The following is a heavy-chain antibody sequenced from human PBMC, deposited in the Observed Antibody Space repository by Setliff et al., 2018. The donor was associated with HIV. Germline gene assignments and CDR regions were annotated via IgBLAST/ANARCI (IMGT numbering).Heavy chain of an antibody. CDR2: INTEGRTI. J-gene: IGHJ5*02. D-gene: IGHD2-2*02. Sequence: PGGSLRLSCAASGFTFTEYWMHWVRQAPGEGPEWVSRINTEGRTITYANSVQGRFTISRDNSINIVYLHMNSLIAEDTAVYYCAKGVKYLGPWGQGTLVTVSS. CDR1: GFTFTEYW. V-gene: IGHV3-74*01. CDR3: AKGVKYLGP.